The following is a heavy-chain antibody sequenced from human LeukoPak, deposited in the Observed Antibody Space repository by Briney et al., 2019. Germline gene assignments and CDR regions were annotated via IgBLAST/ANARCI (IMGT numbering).Heavy chain of an antibody. J-gene: IGHJ6*02. V-gene: IGHV1-8*01. CDR3: ARAVIRYFEWLSNFYYYGMDV. CDR2: MNPNSGNT. CDR1: GYTFTSYD. Sequence: GSSVKVSCKASGYTFTSYDINLVRQATGQGLEWLGGMNPNSGNTGYAQKFQGRVTMTRNTSISTAYMELSSLRSEDTAVYHCARAVIRYFEWLSNFYYYGMDVWGQGTTVTVSS. D-gene: IGHD3-9*01.